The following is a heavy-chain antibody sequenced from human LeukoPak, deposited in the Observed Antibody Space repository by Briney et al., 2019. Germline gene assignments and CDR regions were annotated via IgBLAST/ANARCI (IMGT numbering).Heavy chain of an antibody. Sequence: SETLSLTCSVSSGSISSSSYYWGWLRHPPGNGLEWIGSMFFTGNAYYNPSLKSRVTISVDTSEGQFYLKLSSMTAAYTAVYYCARHVLENYDLLSFDYWGQGSMVSV. CDR2: MFFTGNA. V-gene: IGHV4-39*01. D-gene: IGHD1-7*01. CDR1: SGSISSSSYY. J-gene: IGHJ4*02. CDR3: ARHVLENYDLLSFDY.